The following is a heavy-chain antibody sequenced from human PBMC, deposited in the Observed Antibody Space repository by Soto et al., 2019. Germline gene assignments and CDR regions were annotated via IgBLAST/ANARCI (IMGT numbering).Heavy chain of an antibody. V-gene: IGHV3-13*04. CDR3: ARGATMVRGVLLDAFDI. D-gene: IGHD3-10*01. CDR2: IGTAGDT. CDR1: GFTFSSYD. J-gene: IGHJ3*02. Sequence: GSLRLSCAASGFTFSSYDMHWGRQATGKGLEWVSAIGTAGDTYYPGSVKGRFTISRENAKNSLYLQMNSLRAGDTAVYYCARGATMVRGVLLDAFDIWGQGTMVT.